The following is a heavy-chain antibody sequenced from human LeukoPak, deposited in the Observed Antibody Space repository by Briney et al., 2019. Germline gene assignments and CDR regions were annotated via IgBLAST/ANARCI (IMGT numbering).Heavy chain of an antibody. CDR1: GFIFSNYW. V-gene: IGHV3-7*01. CDR2: IKQDGSEK. D-gene: IGHD2-2*01. Sequence: GGSLRLSCATSGFIFSNYWMSWVRQAPGKGLEWEANIKQDGSEKYYVDSVKGRFTIFRDNAKNSLYLQMNSLSAGDTAVYYCARGSSLLYYYGMDVWGQGTTVTVSS. J-gene: IGHJ6*02. CDR3: ARGSSLLYYYGMDV.